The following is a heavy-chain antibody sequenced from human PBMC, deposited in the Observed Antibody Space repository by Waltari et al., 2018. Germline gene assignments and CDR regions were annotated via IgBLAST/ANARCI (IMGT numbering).Heavy chain of an antibody. J-gene: IGHJ5*02. CDR3: ARAFEAVDNWFDP. CDR1: GGSISSYY. D-gene: IGHD6-19*01. CDR2: IYYSGST. Sequence: QVQLQESGPGLVKPSETLSLTCTVSGGSISSYYWSWIRQPPGKGLEWIGYIYYSGSTNYNPSFKSRVTISVDTSKNQFSLKLSSVTAADTAVYYCARAFEAVDNWFDPWGQGTLVTVSS. V-gene: IGHV4-59*01.